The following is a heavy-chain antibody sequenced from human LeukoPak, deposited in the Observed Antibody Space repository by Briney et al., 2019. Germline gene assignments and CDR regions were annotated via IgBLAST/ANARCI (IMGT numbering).Heavy chain of an antibody. CDR2: IGGSGGST. Sequence: GGSLRLSCAASGFTFSSYAMSWVRQAPGKGLEWVSVIGGSGGSTYYADSVKGRFTISRDNSKNTLYLQMNSLRAEDTALYYCVRVRHGDSFDLWGQGTLVTVSS. CDR1: GFTFSSYA. D-gene: IGHD4-17*01. J-gene: IGHJ4*02. V-gene: IGHV3-23*01. CDR3: VRVRHGDSFDL.